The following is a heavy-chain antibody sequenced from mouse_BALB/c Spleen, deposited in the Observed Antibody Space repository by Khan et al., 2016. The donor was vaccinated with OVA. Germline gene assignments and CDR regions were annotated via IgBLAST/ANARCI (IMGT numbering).Heavy chain of an antibody. CDR1: GYSFTGYN. J-gene: IGHJ1*01. V-gene: IGHV1-39*01. Sequence: EVQLQESGPELEKPGASVKISCKASGYSFTGYNMNWVKQSNGKSLEWIGNIYPYYGGICYNQQFKGKATLTVDKSSSPVYMQLTSLTSEDAAVYYCARSTWYFDVWGAGITVTVSS. CDR3: ARSTWYFDV. CDR2: IYPYYGGI.